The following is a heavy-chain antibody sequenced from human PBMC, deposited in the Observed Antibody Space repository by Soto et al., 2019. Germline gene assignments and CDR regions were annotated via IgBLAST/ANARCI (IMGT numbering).Heavy chain of an antibody. J-gene: IGHJ6*02. D-gene: IGHD6-13*01. CDR2: VYYSGSS. CDR1: GGSISSYY. Sequence: QVQLQESGPGLVKPSETLSLTCTVSGGSISSYYWSWIRQPPGKGLEWIGYVYYSGSSNYNPSLKSRVTISGDTSKNPFSLKLNSVTAADTAVYYCARRLAAASGMWDYGLDVWGQGTTVTVS. V-gene: IGHV4-59*01. CDR3: ARRLAAASGMWDYGLDV.